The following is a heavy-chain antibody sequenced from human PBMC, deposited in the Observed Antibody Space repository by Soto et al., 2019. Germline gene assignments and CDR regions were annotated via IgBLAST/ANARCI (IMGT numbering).Heavy chain of an antibody. D-gene: IGHD2-15*01. Sequence: EVQLVESGGGLVPPGGSLRLSCVVSGFTFNSYEMNWVRQAPGKGLEWIAYISAGSSRIHYADSVKGRFTISRDNAKNSLFLQTNSLRGEDTAVYYCARDYSRGDFDYWGQGTLVTVSS. V-gene: IGHV3-48*03. CDR2: ISAGSSRI. J-gene: IGHJ4*02. CDR1: GFTFNSYE. CDR3: ARDYSRGDFDY.